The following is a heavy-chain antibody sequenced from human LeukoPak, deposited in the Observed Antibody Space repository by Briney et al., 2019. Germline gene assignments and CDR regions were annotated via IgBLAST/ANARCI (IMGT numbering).Heavy chain of an antibody. CDR1: GGSFSDFC. CDR3: VRGYSEYWSD. CDR2: ISHSGGI. V-gene: IGHV4-34*01. J-gene: IGHJ4*02. D-gene: IGHD3-3*01. Sequence: PSETLSLTCAAYGGSFSDFCWNWIRQPPGKGQEWVGQISHSGGINYNPSLQSRVTLSVDTSNNHFSLRLTPVTAADTAVYYCVRGYSEYWSDWGQGSLVTVSS.